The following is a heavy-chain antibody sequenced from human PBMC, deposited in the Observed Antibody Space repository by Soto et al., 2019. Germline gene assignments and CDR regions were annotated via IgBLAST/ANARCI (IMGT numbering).Heavy chain of an antibody. V-gene: IGHV3-73*01. J-gene: IGHJ6*02. D-gene: IGHD6-6*01. CDR3: TRLAYSSSSGYYYYGMDV. CDR1: GFTFSGSA. Sequence: PGGSLRLSCAASGFTFSGSAMHWVRQASGKGLEWVGRIRSKANSYATAYAASVKGRFTISRDDSKNTAYLQMNSLKTEDTAVYYCTRLAYSSSSGYYYYGMDVWGQGTTVTVSS. CDR2: IRSKANSYAT.